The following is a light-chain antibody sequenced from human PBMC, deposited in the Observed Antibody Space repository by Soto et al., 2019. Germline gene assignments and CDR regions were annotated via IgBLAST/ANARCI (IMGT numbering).Light chain of an antibody. Sequence: EIVLTQSTGTLSLSPGEGATLSCRASQSVSSSYIAWYQQRPGQTPSLLIYGASTRATGIPDRFSGSGSGTHFTLTSSRLEPGDFAVYYFQHFGGTTFTFGQGTRLDIK. V-gene: IGKV3-20*01. CDR1: QSVSSSY. CDR2: GAS. CDR3: QHFGGTTFT. J-gene: IGKJ5*01.